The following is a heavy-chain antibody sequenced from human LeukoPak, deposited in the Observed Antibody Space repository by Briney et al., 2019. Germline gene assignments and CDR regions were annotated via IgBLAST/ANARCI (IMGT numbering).Heavy chain of an antibody. CDR2: IYYSGST. Sequence: SETLSLTCTVSGGSISSGSYYWSWIRQPPGKGLEWIGYIYYSGSTNYNPSLKSRVTISVDTSKNQFPLKLSSVTAADTAVYYCARVLVGQTALWFGELFDTWGQGTLVTVSS. J-gene: IGHJ5*02. CDR1: GGSISSGSYY. D-gene: IGHD3-10*01. V-gene: IGHV4-61*01. CDR3: ARVLVGQTALWFGELFDT.